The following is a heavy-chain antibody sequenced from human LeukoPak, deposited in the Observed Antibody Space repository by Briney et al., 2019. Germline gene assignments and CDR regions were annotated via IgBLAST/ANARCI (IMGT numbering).Heavy chain of an antibody. CDR3: AKWGGVQFDP. CDR2: IIPIFGTA. D-gene: IGHD2-8*01. J-gene: IGHJ5*02. Sequence: SVKVSCKASGGTFSSYAISWVRQAPGQGLEWMGGIIPIFGTANYAQKFQGRVTITADESTSTAYMELTSLTSDDTAVYYCAKWGGVQFDPWGQGTLVTVSS. V-gene: IGHV1-69*13. CDR1: GGTFSSYA.